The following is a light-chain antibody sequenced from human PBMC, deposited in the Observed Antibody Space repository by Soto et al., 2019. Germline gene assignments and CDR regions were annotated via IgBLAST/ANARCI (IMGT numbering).Light chain of an antibody. CDR1: QSVSSSF. J-gene: IGKJ2*01. CDR3: QQYGSSPPMYT. CDR2: GAS. V-gene: IGKV3-20*01. Sequence: EIVLTQSPGTLSLSPGEGGTLSCRASQSVSSSFLAWYQQKPGQAPRLLIYGASNRASGIPDRFSGSKSGADFTLTITRLEPEDFAVYYCQQYGSSPPMYTFGQGTKLEIK.